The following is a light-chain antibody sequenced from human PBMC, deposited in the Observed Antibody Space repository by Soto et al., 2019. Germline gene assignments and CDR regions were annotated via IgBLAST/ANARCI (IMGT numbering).Light chain of an antibody. Sequence: EIVLTQSPGTLSLSPGERATLSCRASQSVSSSYLAWYQQKPGQAPRLLIYGASSRATGIPDRFSGSGSGTDFTLTISRLEPEDFAAYYCQQYGSYSTFGPGTKVDIK. CDR2: GAS. J-gene: IGKJ3*01. V-gene: IGKV3-20*01. CDR3: QQYGSYST. CDR1: QSVSSSY.